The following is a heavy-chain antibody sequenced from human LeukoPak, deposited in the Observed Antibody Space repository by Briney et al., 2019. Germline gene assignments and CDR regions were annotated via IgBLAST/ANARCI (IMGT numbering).Heavy chain of an antibody. J-gene: IGHJ3*02. D-gene: IGHD2-21*01. V-gene: IGHV4-59*01. CDR2: IYYSGST. CDR3: ARDLTLGDFDAFDI. CDR1: GGSISSYY. Sequence: PSETLSLTCTVSGGSISSYYWSWIRQPPGKGLEWIGYIYYSGSTNYNPSLKSRVTISVDTSKNQFSLKLSSATAADTAVYYCARDLTLGDFDAFDIWGQGTMVTVSS.